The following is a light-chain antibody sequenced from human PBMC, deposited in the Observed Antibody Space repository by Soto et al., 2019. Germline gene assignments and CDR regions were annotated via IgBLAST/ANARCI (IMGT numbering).Light chain of an antibody. V-gene: IGKV3D-15*01. CDR2: GAS. J-gene: IGKJ1*01. CDR1: QSLTTD. Sequence: EIVVTQSPATLSVSPGEGATFSCRTSQSLTTDLAWYQQKPGQAPRLLIYGASSRATGIPDRFSGSGSGTEFTLTISSLQSEDFAVYYCQQYSIWRTFGQGTKVDI. CDR3: QQYSIWRT.